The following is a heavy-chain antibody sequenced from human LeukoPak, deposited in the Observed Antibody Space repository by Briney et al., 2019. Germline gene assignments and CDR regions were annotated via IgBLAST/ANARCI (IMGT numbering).Heavy chain of an antibody. Sequence: EASVKVSCKASGYTFTSYYMHWVRQAPGQGLEWMGWIGTYNGNTKYAQEFQGRVTMTTDTSTSTGYMELRNLRSDDTAVYFCVREWDHTRMTFDIWGQGTMVTVSS. CDR3: VREWDHTRMTFDI. D-gene: IGHD1-26*01. V-gene: IGHV1-18*04. CDR1: GYTFTSYY. J-gene: IGHJ3*02. CDR2: IGTYNGNT.